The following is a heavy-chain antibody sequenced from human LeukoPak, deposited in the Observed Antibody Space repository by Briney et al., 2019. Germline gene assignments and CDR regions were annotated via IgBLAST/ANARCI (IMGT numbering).Heavy chain of an antibody. CDR1: GYTFTGYY. V-gene: IGHV1-2*02. D-gene: IGHD3-22*01. Sequence: ASVKVSCKASGYTFTGYYMHWVRQAPGQGLEWMGWINPNSGGTNYAQKFQGRVTMTRDTSISTAYMELRSLRSDDTAVYYCARGSSPRVYYDRSGYYSYYFDYWGQGTLVTVSS. J-gene: IGHJ4*02. CDR2: INPNSGGT. CDR3: ARGSSPRVYYDRSGYYSYYFDY.